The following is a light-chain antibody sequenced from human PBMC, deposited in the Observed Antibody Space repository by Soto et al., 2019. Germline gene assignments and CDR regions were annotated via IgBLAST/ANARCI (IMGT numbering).Light chain of an antibody. J-gene: IGKJ3*01. CDR2: DAS. CDR3: LPYYNLHP. Sequence: RSTLSCRASQSVGYYLAWYQQRRGQAPRLLIYDASNRATGIPARFSGSGSGTEFTLTISRLQSEDFAVYYCLPYYNLHPFGHVSNAAIK. CDR1: QSVGYY. V-gene: IGKV3D-15*01.